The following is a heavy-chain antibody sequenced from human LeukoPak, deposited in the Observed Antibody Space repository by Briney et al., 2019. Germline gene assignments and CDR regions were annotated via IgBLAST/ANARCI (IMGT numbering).Heavy chain of an antibody. CDR3: GTSRESSGWPNYYYHYMDV. D-gene: IGHD6-19*01. J-gene: IGHJ6*03. CDR2: ISAYNGNT. Sequence: ASVKVSCKASGYTFTSYGISWVRQAPGQGLEWMGWISAYNGNTNYAQKLQGRVTMTTDTSTRTAYMELRSLRSDDTAVYYCGTSRESSGWPNYYYHYMDVWGKGTTVTVSS. V-gene: IGHV1-18*01. CDR1: GYTFTSYG.